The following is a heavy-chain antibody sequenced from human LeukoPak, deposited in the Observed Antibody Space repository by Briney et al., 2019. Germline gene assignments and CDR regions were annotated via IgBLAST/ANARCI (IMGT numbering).Heavy chain of an antibody. Sequence: PGASVKVSCKASGYAFTGYYMHWVRQAPGQGLEWMGWINPNSGGTNYAQKFQGRVTMTRDTSISTAYMELSRLRSDDTAVYYCARDRYDYVWGVPSDCSFDIWGQGTMVTVSS. CDR3: ARDRYDYVWGVPSDCSFDI. V-gene: IGHV1-2*02. CDR1: GYAFTGYY. CDR2: INPNSGGT. D-gene: IGHD3-16*01. J-gene: IGHJ3*02.